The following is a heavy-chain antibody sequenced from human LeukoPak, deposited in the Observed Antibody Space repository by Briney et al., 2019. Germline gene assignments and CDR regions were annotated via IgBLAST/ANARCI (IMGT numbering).Heavy chain of an antibody. D-gene: IGHD1-1*01. CDR2: IIPIFGTA. CDR1: GGTFSSYA. V-gene: IGHV1-69*05. J-gene: IGHJ4*02. Sequence: ASVKVSCKASGGTFSSYAISWVRQAPGRGLEWMGGIIPIFGTANYAQKFQGRATITTDESTSTAYMELSSLRSEDTAVYYCARDATGTPASYWGQGTLVTVSS. CDR3: ARDATGTPASY.